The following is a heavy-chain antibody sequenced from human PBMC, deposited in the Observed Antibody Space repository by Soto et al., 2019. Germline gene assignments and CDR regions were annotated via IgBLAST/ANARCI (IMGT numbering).Heavy chain of an antibody. CDR1: GFTFGGSA. D-gene: IGHD6-19*01. J-gene: IGHJ4*02. Sequence: GGSLRLSCAASGFTFGGSAMHWVRQASGKGLEWVGHIRSKTNSYATAYAESVKGRFTISRDDSMNTAYLQMNSLKTEDTAVYFCTRQTDAVQWLVVPTDYNFDYWGQGTQVTVSS. CDR2: IRSKTNSYAT. V-gene: IGHV3-73*01. CDR3: TRQTDAVQWLVVPTDYNFDY.